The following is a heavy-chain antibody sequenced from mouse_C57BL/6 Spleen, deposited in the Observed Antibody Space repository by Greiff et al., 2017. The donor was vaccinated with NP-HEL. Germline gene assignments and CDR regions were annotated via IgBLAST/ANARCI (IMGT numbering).Heavy chain of an antibody. CDR1: GYAFSSYW. D-gene: IGHD2-1*01. Sequence: QVQLKQSGAELVKPGASVKISCKASGYAFSSYWMNWVKQRPGKGLEWIGQIYPGDGDTNYNGKFKGKATLTADKSSSTAYMQLSSLTSEDSAVYFCARWGGNYDYAMDYWGQGTSVTVSS. CDR3: ARWGGNYDYAMDY. J-gene: IGHJ4*01. CDR2: IYPGDGDT. V-gene: IGHV1-80*01.